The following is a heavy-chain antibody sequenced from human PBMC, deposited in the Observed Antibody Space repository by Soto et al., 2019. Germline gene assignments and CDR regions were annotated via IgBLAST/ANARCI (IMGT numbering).Heavy chain of an antibody. J-gene: IGHJ4*02. Sequence: PSETLSLTCTVAGGSISSYYWSWIRQPPGKGLEWIGYIYYSESTNYSPSLKSRVTISVDTSKNQVSLKLSSVTAAATAVYYCARARRYCSGGSCYMYYFDYWGQGTLVTVS. V-gene: IGHV4-59*01. CDR1: GGSISSYY. CDR3: ARARRYCSGGSCYMYYFDY. CDR2: IYYSEST. D-gene: IGHD2-15*01.